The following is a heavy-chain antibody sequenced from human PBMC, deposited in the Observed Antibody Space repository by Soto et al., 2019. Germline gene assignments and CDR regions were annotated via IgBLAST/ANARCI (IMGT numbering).Heavy chain of an antibody. CDR3: ARDGAEYYYDSSANYNGIDV. CDR2: ISAYNGNT. Sequence: GALVKVSCKASGYTFTSYGISWVRQAPGQGLEWMGWISAYNGNTNYAQKLQGRVTMTTDTSTSTAYMELRSLRSDDTAVYYCARDGAEYYYDSSANYNGIDVWGQGATVTVSS. J-gene: IGHJ6*02. CDR1: GYTFTSYG. V-gene: IGHV1-18*04. D-gene: IGHD3-22*01.